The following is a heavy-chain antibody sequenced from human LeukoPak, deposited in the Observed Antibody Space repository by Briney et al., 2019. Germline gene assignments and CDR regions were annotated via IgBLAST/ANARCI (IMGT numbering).Heavy chain of an antibody. D-gene: IGHD3-16*01. J-gene: IGHJ3*02. CDR3: ARGGGSGRWGSAFDM. CDR1: GFRFEEYG. Sequence: GGSLRLSCAASGFRFEEYGMSWVRQTPGKRLEWVSSINWDGSSTIYAESVKGRFTVSRDNAKNSLYLQMDSLRDEDTAVYYCARGGGSGRWGSAFDMWGQGTMVTVSP. CDR2: INWDGSST. V-gene: IGHV3-20*04.